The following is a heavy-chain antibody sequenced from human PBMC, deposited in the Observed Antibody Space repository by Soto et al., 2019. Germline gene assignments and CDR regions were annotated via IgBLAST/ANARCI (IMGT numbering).Heavy chain of an antibody. CDR1: EFTVSAYY. V-gene: IGHV3-11*03. J-gene: IGHJ3*02. CDR3: ATGQQVRMADI. D-gene: IGHD6-13*01. Sequence: QVQLLESGGGLVKPGGSLRLSCAASEFTVSAYYMAWIRQAPGKGLDWISYISGDSRDTNYADSVKGRFTISKDNAKNSLYLQMNSLTVEDTAVYFCATGQQVRMADIWGQGTMVTVSS. CDR2: ISGDSRDT.